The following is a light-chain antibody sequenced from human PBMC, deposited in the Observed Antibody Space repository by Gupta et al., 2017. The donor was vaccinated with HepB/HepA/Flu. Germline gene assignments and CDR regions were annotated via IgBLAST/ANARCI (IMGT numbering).Light chain of an antibody. CDR3: LHQNIWHPEYT. Sequence: EIVMTHSPATLSVSPGERATLSCRASQRISRDLACYQQIPGQAPRLLIYAASIRATGIPARFSGSGDGTELNLTISSRQSEDFELYYCLHQNIWHPEYTFGRGTKVEIK. J-gene: IGKJ2*01. CDR1: QRISRD. V-gene: IGKV3-15*01. CDR2: AAS.